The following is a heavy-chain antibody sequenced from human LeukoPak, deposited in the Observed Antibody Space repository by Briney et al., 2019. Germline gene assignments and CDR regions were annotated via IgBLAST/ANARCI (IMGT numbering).Heavy chain of an antibody. CDR3: AALWFDP. CDR2: INRGGGTA. V-gene: IGHV3-48*03. J-gene: IGHJ5*02. CDR1: GFILSNYE. Sequence: GGSLRLSCAASGFILSNYEMNWVRQAPGKGLEWVSYINRGGGTAYYVDSVRGRFTISRDNTKNALYLQMNSLRAEDTAVYYCAALWFDPWGQGTLVTVSS.